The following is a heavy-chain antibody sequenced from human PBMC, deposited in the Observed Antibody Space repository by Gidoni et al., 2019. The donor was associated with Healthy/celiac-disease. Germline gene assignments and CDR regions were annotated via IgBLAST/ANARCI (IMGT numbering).Heavy chain of an antibody. Sequence: QVQLQESGPGLVKPSETLPLTCTFSGGSISSYYWSWSRQPPGKGLEWIGYSYYSGSTNYNPSLKSRVTISVDTSKNQFSLKLSSVTAADTAVYYCARVVYGDYVIRGWFDPWGQGTLVTVSS. J-gene: IGHJ5*02. CDR1: GGSISSYY. CDR3: ARVVYGDYVIRGWFDP. CDR2: SYYSGST. V-gene: IGHV4-59*01. D-gene: IGHD4-17*01.